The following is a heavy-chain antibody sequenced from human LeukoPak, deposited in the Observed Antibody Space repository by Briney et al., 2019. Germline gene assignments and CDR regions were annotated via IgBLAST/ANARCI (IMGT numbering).Heavy chain of an antibody. Sequence: GGSLRLSCAASGFTFSSYAMSWVRQDPGKGLEWVSAISGSGGSTYYADSVKGRFTISRDNSKNTLYLQMNSLRAEDTAVYYCAKDKGGGYAFDYWGQGTLVTVSS. CDR1: GFTFSSYA. D-gene: IGHD5-12*01. J-gene: IGHJ4*02. CDR2: ISGSGGST. CDR3: AKDKGGGYAFDY. V-gene: IGHV3-23*01.